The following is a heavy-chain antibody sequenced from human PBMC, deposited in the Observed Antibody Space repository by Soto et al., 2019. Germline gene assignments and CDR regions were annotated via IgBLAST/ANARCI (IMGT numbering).Heavy chain of an antibody. J-gene: IGHJ6*02. V-gene: IGHV5-51*01. CDR1: GYSFTNYW. CDR3: ARASGAPSYYAMDV. Sequence: GESLKISCKGSGYSFTNYWIGWVRQMPGKGLEWMGIIYPVDSDTRYSPSFQGQVTISADRSISTAYLQWSSLQASDSAMYFCARASGAPSYYAMDVWGQGTTVTVSS. D-gene: IGHD6-19*01. CDR2: IYPVDSDT.